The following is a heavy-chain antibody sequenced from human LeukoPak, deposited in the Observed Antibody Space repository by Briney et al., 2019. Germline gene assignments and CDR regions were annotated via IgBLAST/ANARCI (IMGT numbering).Heavy chain of an antibody. J-gene: IGHJ6*02. CDR3: ARGKVLRFMWGMDV. D-gene: IGHD3-3*01. Sequence: PGRSLRLSCAASAFTVRSNYMSWGRPAPGRGLGRVSVIYSGGSTYYADSVKGRFTISRDNSKNTLYLQMNSLRAEDTAVYYCARGKVLRFMWGMDVWGQGTTVTVSS. CDR1: AFTVRSNY. V-gene: IGHV3-66*02. CDR2: IYSGGST.